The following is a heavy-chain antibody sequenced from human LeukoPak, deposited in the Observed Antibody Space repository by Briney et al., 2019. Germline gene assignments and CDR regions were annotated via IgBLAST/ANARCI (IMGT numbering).Heavy chain of an antibody. CDR2: ISSSSSYI. Sequence: GGSLRLSCAASGFTFSSYSMNWVRQAPGKGLEWVSSISSSSSYIYYADSVKGRFTISRDNAKNSLYLQMNSLRAEDTAVYYCARGADIVLMVYAWSHYYYIDVWGKGTTVTISS. J-gene: IGHJ6*03. V-gene: IGHV3-21*01. D-gene: IGHD2-8*01. CDR1: GFTFSSYS. CDR3: ARGADIVLMVYAWSHYYYIDV.